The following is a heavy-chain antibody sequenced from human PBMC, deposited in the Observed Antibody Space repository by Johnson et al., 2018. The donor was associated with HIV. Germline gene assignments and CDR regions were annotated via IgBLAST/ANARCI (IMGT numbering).Heavy chain of an antibody. CDR1: GFSLSDYY. V-gene: IGHV3-30-3*01. J-gene: IGHJ3*02. D-gene: IGHD2-15*01. Sequence: QVLLVESGGGLVKPGASLRLSCAASGFSLSDYYMSWIRQAPGKGLEWVAVISYDGSNKYYADSVKGRFTISRDNSKNTLYLQMNSLRAEDTAVYYCARARIGSGGGFDIWGQGTMVTVSS. CDR3: ARARIGSGGGFDI. CDR2: ISYDGSNK.